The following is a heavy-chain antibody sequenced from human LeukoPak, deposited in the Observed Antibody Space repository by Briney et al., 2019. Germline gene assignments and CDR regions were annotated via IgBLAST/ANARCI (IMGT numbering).Heavy chain of an antibody. CDR2: IKQDGSEK. Sequence: PGGSLRLSCAASGFTFSSYWMSWVRQAPGKGLEWVANIKQDGSEKYYVDSVKGRFTISRDNAKNSLYLQMNSLRAEDTAVYYCVREPLRMGRFLEWQYFDYWGQGTLVTVSS. CDR3: VREPLRMGRFLEWQYFDY. J-gene: IGHJ4*02. V-gene: IGHV3-7*01. D-gene: IGHD3-3*01. CDR1: GFTFSSYW.